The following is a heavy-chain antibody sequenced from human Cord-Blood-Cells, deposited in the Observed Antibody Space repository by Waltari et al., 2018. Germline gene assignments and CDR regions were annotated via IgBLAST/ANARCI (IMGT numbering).Heavy chain of an antibody. V-gene: IGHV3-74*01. D-gene: IGHD6-6*01. CDR3: ARDMGIAARAFDI. CDR1: GFTFSSYW. J-gene: IGHJ3*02. CDR2: IKSDGRST. Sequence: EVQLVESGGGLVQPGGSLRLSCAASGFTFSSYWMHWVRQAPGKGLVWVSRIKSDGRSTSYADSVKGRFTISRDNAKNTLYLQMNSLRAEDTAVYYCARDMGIAARAFDIWGQGTMVTVSS.